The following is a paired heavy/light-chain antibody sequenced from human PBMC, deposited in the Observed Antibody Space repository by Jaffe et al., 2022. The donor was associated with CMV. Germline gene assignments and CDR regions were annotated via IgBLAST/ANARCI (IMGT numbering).Heavy chain of an antibody. V-gene: IGHV3-21*01. J-gene: IGHJ4*02. CDR3: ARGDVRLQREDMLDY. D-gene: IGHD2-15*01. CDR2: ISSSSSHI. CDR1: GFTFSSYA. Sequence: EVQLVESGGGLVKPGGSLRLSCVASGFTFSSYAMNWVRQAPGKGLEWVSSISSSSSHIYDADSVRGRFTISRDNAKNSLYLQMSSLTVEDTAIYYCARGDVRLQREDMLDYWGQGTLVTVSS.
Light chain of an antibody. CDR3: AAWDDSLSGRV. CDR1: SSNIGNNY. J-gene: IGLJ3*02. CDR2: KNN. Sequence: QSVLTQPPSASGTPGQRVTISCSGRSSNIGNNYVYWYQQVPGTAPKLLIYKNNQRPSGVPDRFSGSKSGTSASLAISGLRSEDDADYYCAAWDDSLSGRVFGGGTKLTVL. V-gene: IGLV1-47*01.